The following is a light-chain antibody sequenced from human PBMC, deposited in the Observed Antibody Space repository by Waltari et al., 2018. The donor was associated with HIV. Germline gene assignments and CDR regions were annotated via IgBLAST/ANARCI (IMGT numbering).Light chain of an antibody. CDR1: KLDKKY. V-gene: IGLV3-1*01. Sequence: SYELTQPPSVSVSPGQTASITCSGDKLDKKYISWYQQRQGQSPIMVIYQDAERPSGIPERFSGSNSANTATLTSGGTQAMDEADEYCQAWDESTAVFGGGTKLTVL. CDR2: QDA. CDR3: QAWDESTAV. J-gene: IGLJ2*01.